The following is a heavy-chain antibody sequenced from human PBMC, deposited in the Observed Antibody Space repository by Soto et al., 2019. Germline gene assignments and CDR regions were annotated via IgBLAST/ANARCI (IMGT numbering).Heavy chain of an antibody. Sequence: PGGSLRLSCAASGFTFSSYAMSWVRQAPGKGLEWVSAISGSGGSTYYADSVKGRFTISRDNSKNTLYLQINSLRAEDTAVYYCAKSKTIAARHYYYYYGLDVWGQGTTVTVSS. CDR2: ISGSGGST. V-gene: IGHV3-23*01. D-gene: IGHD6-6*01. CDR3: AKSKTIAARHYYYYYGLDV. J-gene: IGHJ6*02. CDR1: GFTFSSYA.